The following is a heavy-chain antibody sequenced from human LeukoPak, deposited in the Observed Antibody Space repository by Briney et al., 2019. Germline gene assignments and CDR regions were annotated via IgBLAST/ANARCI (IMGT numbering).Heavy chain of an antibody. CDR1: GGSISSYY. CDR2: IYTSGST. Sequence: SETLSLTCTVSGGSISSYYWSWIRQPAGNGLEWIGRIYTSGSTNYNPSLKSRVTISVDKSKNQFSLKLSSVTAADTAVYYCARDFRGTNYYYYMDVWGKGTTVTVSS. V-gene: IGHV4-4*07. J-gene: IGHJ6*03. D-gene: IGHD3/OR15-3a*01. CDR3: ARDFRGTNYYYYMDV.